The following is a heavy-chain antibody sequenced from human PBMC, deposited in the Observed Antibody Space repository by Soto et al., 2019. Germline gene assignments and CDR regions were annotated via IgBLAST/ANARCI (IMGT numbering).Heavy chain of an antibody. CDR3: GRGSGSYSQSRS. V-gene: IGHV3-66*01. Sequence: PGGSLGLSCAASGFTVSSNYMSWVRQAPGKGLEWVSVIYSGGSTYYADSVRGRFTISRDNSNNTLYLQMNSLRAEDTAVYYCGRGSGSYSQSRSWGQGTLVNVSS. D-gene: IGHD1-26*01. J-gene: IGHJ4*02. CDR2: IYSGGST. CDR1: GFTVSSNY.